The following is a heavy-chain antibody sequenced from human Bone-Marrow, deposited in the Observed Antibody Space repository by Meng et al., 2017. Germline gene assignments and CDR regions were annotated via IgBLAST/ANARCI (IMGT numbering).Heavy chain of an antibody. J-gene: IGHJ6*02. Sequence: ASVKVSCKASGYTFTSYDINWVRQATGQGLEWMGWMNPNSGNTGYAQKFQGRVTMTRNTSISTAYMELSSLRSEDTAVYYCARGLRYKRGYYYGMDVWGQGTTVTVSS. CDR2: MNPNSGNT. D-gene: IGHD5-18*01. CDR3: ARGLRYKRGYYYGMDV. V-gene: IGHV1-8*01. CDR1: GYTFTSYD.